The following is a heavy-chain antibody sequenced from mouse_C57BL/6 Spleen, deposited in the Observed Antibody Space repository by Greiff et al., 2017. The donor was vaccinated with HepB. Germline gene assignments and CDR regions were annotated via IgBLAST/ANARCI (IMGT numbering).Heavy chain of an antibody. CDR3: ARPHITTVVPFAY. D-gene: IGHD1-1*01. V-gene: IGHV5-17*01. Sequence: EVKLMASGRGLVTPRASLKLSCAASGFSFTHYGMHSVRQAPEKGLEWVAYISSGSSTIYYADTVKGRFTISRDNAKNTLFLQMTSLRSEDTAMYYCARPHITTVVPFAYWGQGTLVTVSA. CDR1: GFSFTHYG. CDR2: ISSGSSTI. J-gene: IGHJ3*01.